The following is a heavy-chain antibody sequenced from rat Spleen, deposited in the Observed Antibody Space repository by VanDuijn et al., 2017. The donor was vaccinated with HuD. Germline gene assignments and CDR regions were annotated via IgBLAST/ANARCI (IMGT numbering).Heavy chain of an antibody. CDR3: ARAGPGYVMDA. Sequence: QVQLKESGPGLVQPSQTLSLTCTVSGFSLISNSVHWIRQPPGKGLEWMGGIWGDGSTDYNSVVKSRLSISRDTSKSQVFLKMNSLQTEDTAIYFCARAGPGYVMDAWGQGASVTVSS. CDR2: IWGDGST. D-gene: IGHD1-4*01. J-gene: IGHJ4*01. V-gene: IGHV2-1*01. CDR1: GFSLISNS.